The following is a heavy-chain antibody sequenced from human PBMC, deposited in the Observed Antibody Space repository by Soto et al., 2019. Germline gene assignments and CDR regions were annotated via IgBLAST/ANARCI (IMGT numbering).Heavy chain of an antibody. CDR3: ARVHRVEITIFGVVISNLNWFDP. J-gene: IGHJ5*02. Sequence: KPSETLSLTCTVSGGSVSSGSYYWSWIRQPPGKGLEWIGYIYYSGSTNYNPSLKSRVTISVDTSKNQFSLKLSSVTAADTAVYYCARVHRVEITIFGVVISNLNWFDPWGQGTLVTVSS. CDR1: GGSVSSGSYY. D-gene: IGHD3-3*01. V-gene: IGHV4-61*01. CDR2: IYYSGST.